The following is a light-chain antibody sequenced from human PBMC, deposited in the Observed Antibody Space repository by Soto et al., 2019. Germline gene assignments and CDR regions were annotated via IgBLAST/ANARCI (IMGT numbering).Light chain of an antibody. V-gene: IGLV2-23*01. Sequence: QSVLTQPASVSGFPGQSITISCTGTSSDVGNYDLVSWYQQHPGKAPKLMIYEDTKRPSGISNRFSGSKSGNTASLTISGLQAEDEADYYCCSYAGSSLLYVFGTGTKLTVL. CDR2: EDT. CDR3: CSYAGSSLLYV. CDR1: SSDVGNYDL. J-gene: IGLJ1*01.